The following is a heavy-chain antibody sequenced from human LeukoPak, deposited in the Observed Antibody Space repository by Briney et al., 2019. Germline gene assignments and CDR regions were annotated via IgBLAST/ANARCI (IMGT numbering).Heavy chain of an antibody. CDR2: ITHSGAT. CDR3: ARAVTARPLDY. CDR1: GESFSGHY. J-gene: IGHJ4*02. V-gene: IGHV4-34*01. Sequence: ASETLSLTCAVYGESFSGHYWTWIRQPPGKGLEWIGEITHSGATNYNPSLKSRVVISLDTSKNQFSLRLSSVTAADTAVYYCARAVTARPLDYWGQGTLVTVSS. D-gene: IGHD6-6*01.